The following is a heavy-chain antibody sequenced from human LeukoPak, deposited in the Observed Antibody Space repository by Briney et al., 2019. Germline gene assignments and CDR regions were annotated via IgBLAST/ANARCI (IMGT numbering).Heavy chain of an antibody. Sequence: PGGSLRLSCAASGFTFSSYAISWVGRAPGKGGEWCSAISVSSGSTYYATSVNCRFTISRDNSKHTLYLQMNSLRAEDTAVYYCAKGDPIAAAGTDYWGQGTLVTVSS. CDR1: GFTFSSYA. CDR2: ISVSSGST. J-gene: IGHJ4*02. V-gene: IGHV3-23*01. CDR3: AKGDPIAAAGTDY. D-gene: IGHD6-13*01.